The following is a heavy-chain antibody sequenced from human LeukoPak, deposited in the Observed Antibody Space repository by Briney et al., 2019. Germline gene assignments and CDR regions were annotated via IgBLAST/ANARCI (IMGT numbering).Heavy chain of an antibody. CDR1: GFSFSSYG. CDR3: AKVGNYGHYGWYYFEY. CDR2: ISGSGGST. V-gene: IGHV3-23*01. D-gene: IGHD4-17*01. Sequence: GGSLRLSCAASGFSFSSYGMSWVRQAPGKGLEWVSSISGSGGSTYYADSVKGRFTISRDNSKNTLYLQMNSLGAEDTAVYYCAKVGNYGHYGWYYFEYWGQGTLVTVSS. J-gene: IGHJ4*02.